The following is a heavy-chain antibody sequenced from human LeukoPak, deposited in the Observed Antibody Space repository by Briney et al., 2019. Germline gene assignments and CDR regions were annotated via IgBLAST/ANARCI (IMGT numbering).Heavy chain of an antibody. V-gene: IGHV1-69*13. Sequence: SVKVSCKASGGTFSSYAIGWVRQAPGQGLEWMGGIIPIFGTANYAQKFQGRVTITADESTSTAYMELSSLRSEDTAVYYCARGRGDTAMVTGPDYYYYYMDVWGKGTAVTISS. CDR3: ARGRGDTAMVTGPDYYYYYMDV. CDR1: GGTFSSYA. D-gene: IGHD5-18*01. CDR2: IIPIFGTA. J-gene: IGHJ6*03.